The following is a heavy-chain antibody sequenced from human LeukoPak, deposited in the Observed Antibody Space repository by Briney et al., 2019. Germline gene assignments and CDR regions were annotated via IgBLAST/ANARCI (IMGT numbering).Heavy chain of an antibody. CDR3: ARLGDSSRHDNWFDP. V-gene: IGHV5-51*01. J-gene: IGHJ5*02. Sequence: GESLKISCKGPGYSFTSYWIGWVRQMPGKGLEWRGIIYPGDSDTRYSPSFQGQVTISADKSISTAYLQWSSLKASDTAMYYCARLGDSSRHDNWFDPWGQGTLVTVSS. CDR1: GYSFTSYW. CDR2: IYPGDSDT. D-gene: IGHD6-13*01.